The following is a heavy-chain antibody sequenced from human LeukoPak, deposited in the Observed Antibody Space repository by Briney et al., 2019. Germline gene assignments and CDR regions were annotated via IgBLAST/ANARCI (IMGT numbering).Heavy chain of an antibody. D-gene: IGHD2-2*01. V-gene: IGHV3-23*01. J-gene: IGHJ4*02. CDR3: AKLLVGVVPAAILHDDY. CDR2: ISGSGGST. Sequence: PGGSLRLSCAASGFTFSSYAMSWVRQAPGKGLEWVSAISGSGGSTYYADSVKGRFTISRDNSKNTLYLQMNSLRAEDTAVYYCAKLLVGVVPAAILHDDYWGQGTLVTVSS. CDR1: GFTFSSYA.